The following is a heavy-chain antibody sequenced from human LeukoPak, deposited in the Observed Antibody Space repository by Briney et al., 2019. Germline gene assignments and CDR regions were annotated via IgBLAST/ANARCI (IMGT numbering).Heavy chain of an antibody. CDR1: GFTFSSYG. J-gene: IGHJ3*01. D-gene: IGHD6-19*01. CDR3: TREVSGWRGGAFDL. CDR2: IQHDESNK. V-gene: IGHV3-30*02. Sequence: GALRLSCVASGFTFSSYGMHWVRQAPGKGLEWVAFIQHDESNKYYPDSVRGRFTISRDNSKNTLDLQMNSLRAEDTAVYYCTREVSGWRGGAFDLWGQGTMVTVSS.